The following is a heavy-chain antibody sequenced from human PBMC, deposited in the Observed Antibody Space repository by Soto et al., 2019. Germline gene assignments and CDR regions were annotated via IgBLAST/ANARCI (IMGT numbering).Heavy chain of an antibody. Sequence: EVQLLESGGGLVQPGGSLRLSCAASGFNFSSYAMNWVRQAPGKGLEWVSGISVSGTYTYYAESVKGRFTISRDNSKSTLYLQMNSLRAEDTAVYYCANGGAVKLPRYNWFDPWGQGVLVTVSS. J-gene: IGHJ5*02. D-gene: IGHD2-15*01. CDR3: ANGGAVKLPRYNWFDP. CDR1: GFNFSSYA. V-gene: IGHV3-23*01. CDR2: ISVSGTYT.